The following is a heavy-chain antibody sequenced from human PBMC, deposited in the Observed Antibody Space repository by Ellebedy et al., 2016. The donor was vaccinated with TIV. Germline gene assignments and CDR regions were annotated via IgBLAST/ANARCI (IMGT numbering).Heavy chain of an antibody. Sequence: GESLKISXAASGFTFSSYGMHWVRQAPGKGLEWVAVIWYDGSNKYYADSVKGRFTISRDNSKNTLYLQMNSLRAEDTAVYYCARDPDRAGSGSYSYYYYYGMDVWGQGTTVTVSS. CDR1: GFTFSSYG. CDR3: ARDPDRAGSGSYSYYYYYGMDV. D-gene: IGHD3-10*01. V-gene: IGHV3-33*01. CDR2: IWYDGSNK. J-gene: IGHJ6*02.